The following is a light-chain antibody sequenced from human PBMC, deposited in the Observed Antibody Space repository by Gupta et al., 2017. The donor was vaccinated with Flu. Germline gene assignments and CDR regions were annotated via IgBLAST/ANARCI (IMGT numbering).Light chain of an antibody. J-gene: IGLJ1*01. V-gene: IGLV3-21*02. CDR3: QVWDSSNDHYV. CDR2: DDG. Sequence: SYVLTQPPSVSVAPGQTATMTCDNIGGTSVHWYQQKPGQAPVVVVYDDGDRPSGIPERFPGSSSGNTATLTISRVEAGDEADYYCQVWDSSNDHYVFGTGTSVTVL. CDR1: NIGGTS.